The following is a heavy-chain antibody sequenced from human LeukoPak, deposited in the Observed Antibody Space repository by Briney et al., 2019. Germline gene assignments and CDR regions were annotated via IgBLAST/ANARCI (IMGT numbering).Heavy chain of an antibody. J-gene: IGHJ4*02. CDR3: ARGSQQLVTYYFDY. V-gene: IGHV1-2*02. CDR1: GYTFTGYY. D-gene: IGHD6-13*01. CDR2: INPNSGGT. Sequence: ASVKVSCKASGYTFTGYYMHWVRQAAGQGLEWMGWINPNSGGTNYAQKFQGRVTMTRDTSISTAYMELSRLRSDDTAVYYCARGSQQLVTYYFDYWGQGTLVTVSS.